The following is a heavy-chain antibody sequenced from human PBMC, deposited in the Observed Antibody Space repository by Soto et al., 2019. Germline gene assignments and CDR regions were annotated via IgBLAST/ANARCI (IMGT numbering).Heavy chain of an antibody. CDR1: GGSISSSSYY. V-gene: IGHV4-39*01. CDR3: ARVAGSDGYYDSSGYPSLFDY. CDR2: IYYSGST. D-gene: IGHD3-22*01. J-gene: IGHJ4*02. Sequence: PSETLSLTCTVSGGSISSSSYYWGWIRQPPGKGLEWIGSIYYSGSTYYNPSLKSRVTISVDTSKNQFSLKLSSVTAADTAVYYCARVAGSDGYYDSSGYPSLFDYWGQGTLVTVSS.